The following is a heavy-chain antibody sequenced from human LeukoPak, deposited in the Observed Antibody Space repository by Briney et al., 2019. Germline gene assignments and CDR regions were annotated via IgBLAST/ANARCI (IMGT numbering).Heavy chain of an antibody. CDR2: INPNSGGT. J-gene: IGHJ6*03. D-gene: IGHD2-2*01. V-gene: IGHV1-2*06. CDR3: ARNGPAEDYYYYYYMDV. CDR1: GYTFTGYY. Sequence: GASVKVSCKASGYTFTGYYMHWVRQAPGQGLEWMGRINPNSGGTNYAQKFQGRVTMTRDTSISTAYMELSRLRSDDTAVYYCARNGPAEDYYYYYYMDVWGKGTTVTVSS.